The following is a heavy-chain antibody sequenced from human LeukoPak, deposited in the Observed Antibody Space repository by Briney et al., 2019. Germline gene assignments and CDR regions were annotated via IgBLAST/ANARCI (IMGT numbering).Heavy chain of an antibody. J-gene: IGHJ4*02. D-gene: IGHD6-13*01. Sequence: GGSLRLSCAASGFTFSRYSMHWVRQAPGKGLEWVAIIWYDGSGKYYADSVKGRFTISRDNSNNTLFLQMNSLRVEDTALYYCARDYSSSWDYWGRGTLVTVSS. CDR3: ARDYSSSWDY. CDR1: GFTFSRYS. V-gene: IGHV3-33*01. CDR2: IWYDGSGK.